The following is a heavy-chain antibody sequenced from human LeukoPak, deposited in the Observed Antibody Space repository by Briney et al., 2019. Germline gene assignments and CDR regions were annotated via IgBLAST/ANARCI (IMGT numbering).Heavy chain of an antibody. CDR3: ARDLQSHYDS. CDR1: GFTFSTYW. CDR2: IESDGSTT. V-gene: IGHV3-74*01. J-gene: IGHJ4*02. Sequence: GGSLRLSCAASGFTFSTYWMSWVRQAPGKGLEWVSCIESDGSTTTYADSVKGRFTISRDNAKNTLYLQMNGLRPEDTAVYYCARDLQSHYDSWGQGSLVTVSS.